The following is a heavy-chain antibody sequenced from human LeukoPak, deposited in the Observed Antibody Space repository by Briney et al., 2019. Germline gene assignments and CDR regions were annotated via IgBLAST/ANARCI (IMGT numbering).Heavy chain of an antibody. CDR3: ARTTALGYCSSTSCYSGDGY. J-gene: IGHJ4*02. D-gene: IGHD2-2*01. Sequence: GGSLRLSCAASGFTFSSYSMNWVRQAPGKGLEWASSISSSSSYICYADSVKGRFTISRDNAKNSLYLQMNSLRAEDTAVYYCARTTALGYCSSTSCYSGDGYWGQGTLVTVSS. CDR1: GFTFSSYS. V-gene: IGHV3-21*01. CDR2: ISSSSSYI.